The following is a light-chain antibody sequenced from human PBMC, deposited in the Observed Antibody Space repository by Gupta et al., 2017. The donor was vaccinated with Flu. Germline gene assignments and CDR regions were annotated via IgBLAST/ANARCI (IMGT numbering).Light chain of an antibody. CDR2: DVS. J-gene: IGKJ2*01. V-gene: IGKV1-16*01. CDR1: QGVGVR. CDR3: LQGGSYPYT. Sequence: DIEMTQPPSSLSASVGDRVTITCRASQGVGVRLGWFQQRPGRVPKSLIYDVSTLQSGVPARFSGSGSGTDFILTINSLQPEDSATYYCLQGGSYPYTFGQGTDVEIK.